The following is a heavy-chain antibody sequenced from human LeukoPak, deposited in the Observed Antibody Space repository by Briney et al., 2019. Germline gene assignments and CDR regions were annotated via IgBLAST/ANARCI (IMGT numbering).Heavy chain of an antibody. Sequence: SETLSLTCTVSGGSISSSSYYWSWIRQPPGKGLEWIGYIYYSGSTNYNPSLKSRVTISVDTSKNQFSLKLTSVTAADTAVYYCAGQHYDSSGLDYWGQGTPVTVSS. CDR3: AGQHYDSSGLDY. J-gene: IGHJ4*02. CDR2: IYYSGST. D-gene: IGHD3-22*01. V-gene: IGHV4-61*01. CDR1: GGSISSSSYY.